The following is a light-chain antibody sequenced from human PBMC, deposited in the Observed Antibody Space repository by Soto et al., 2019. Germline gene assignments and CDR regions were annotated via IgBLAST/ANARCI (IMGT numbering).Light chain of an antibody. Sequence: EIMMTQSPATLSVSPGERATLSCRASQNIGTNLAWYRQKPGQGPRLLMYGASTRAAGIPASFSGSGSGTEFTLTISSLQSEDFAVYYCHQYDNWPFTFGQGTKVDIK. CDR1: QNIGTN. CDR3: HQYDNWPFT. J-gene: IGKJ2*01. CDR2: GAS. V-gene: IGKV3-15*01.